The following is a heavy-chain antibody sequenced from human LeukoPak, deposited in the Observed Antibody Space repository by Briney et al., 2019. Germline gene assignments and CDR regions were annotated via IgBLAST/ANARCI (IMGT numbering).Heavy chain of an antibody. V-gene: IGHV3-74*01. J-gene: IGHJ4*02. CDR3: AKDRGAIRGALDY. CDR1: GFTFSSYW. CDR2: INSDGSST. Sequence: PGGSLRLSCAASGFTFSSYWMHWVRQAPGKGLVWVSRINSDGSSTSYADSVKGRFTISRDNSKNTLYLQMNSLRVEDTAVYYCAKDRGAIRGALDYWGQGTLVTVSS. D-gene: IGHD2-21*01.